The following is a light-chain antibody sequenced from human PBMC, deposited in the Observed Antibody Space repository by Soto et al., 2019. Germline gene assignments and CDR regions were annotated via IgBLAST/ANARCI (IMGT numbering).Light chain of an antibody. CDR3: QQYNIYPLT. V-gene: IGKV1D-16*01. J-gene: IGKJ4*01. CDR2: GAS. Sequence: QMTQSPSSLSASVGDRVTITCRASQDINSYLAWYQQKPGNAPKSLIYGASSLQTGVPSRFSGSESGTDLTLTISNLQPEDSATYYCQQYNIYPLTFGGGTKVEIK. CDR1: QDINSY.